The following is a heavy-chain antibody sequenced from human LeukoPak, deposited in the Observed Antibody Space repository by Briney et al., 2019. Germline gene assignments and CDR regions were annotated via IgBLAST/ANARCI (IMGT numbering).Heavy chain of an antibody. V-gene: IGHV3-30*04. D-gene: IGHD2-2*01. CDR3: ARSIRVVVPAAMVFYYYYGMDV. Sequence: PGGSLRLSCAASGFTFSSYAMHWVRPAPGKGLEWVAVISYDGSNKYYADSVKGRFTISRDNSKNTLYLQMNSLRAEDMAVYYCARSIRVVVPAAMVFYYYYGMDVWGQGTTVTVSS. J-gene: IGHJ6*02. CDR2: ISYDGSNK. CDR1: GFTFSSYA.